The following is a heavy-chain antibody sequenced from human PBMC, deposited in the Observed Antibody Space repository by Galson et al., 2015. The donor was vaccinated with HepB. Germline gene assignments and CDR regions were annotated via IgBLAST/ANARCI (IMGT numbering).Heavy chain of an antibody. CDR1: GGTFSSYT. V-gene: IGHV1-69*06. D-gene: IGHD6-13*01. CDR2: IFPMFATR. J-gene: IGHJ4*02. CDR3: RATTGTSSTFSDY. Sequence: SVKVSCKASGGTFSSYTINWVRQAPGQGLEWMGGIFPMFATRNYAPKFQGRVTITADKSTSTAYMDLNSLGSEDTAVYYCRATTGTSSTFSDYWGQGTLVTVSS.